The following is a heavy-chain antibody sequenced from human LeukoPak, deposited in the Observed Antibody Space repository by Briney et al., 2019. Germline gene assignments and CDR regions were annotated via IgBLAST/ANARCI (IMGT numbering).Heavy chain of an antibody. Sequence: GGSLRLSCAGSGFTFSSYEINWVRQAPGKGLEWLSYISSTGKNIYYADSVEGRFTISRDNAKSSAFLQMNSLRDEDSAVYYCASLWELRTANWGQGTLVTVSS. D-gene: IGHD1-7*01. CDR2: ISSTGKNI. CDR1: GFTFSSYE. V-gene: IGHV3-48*03. J-gene: IGHJ4*02. CDR3: ASLWELRTAN.